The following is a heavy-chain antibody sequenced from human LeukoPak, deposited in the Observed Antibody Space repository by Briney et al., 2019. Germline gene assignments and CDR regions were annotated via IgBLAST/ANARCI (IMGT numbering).Heavy chain of an antibody. CDR2: IHTSGST. J-gene: IGHJ6*03. CDR1: GGSITSGNYY. D-gene: IGHD3-3*01. CDR3: ARVVQERITIFGDYYYYYMDV. V-gene: IGHV4-61*02. Sequence: SETLSLTCTVSGGSITSGNYYWNWIRQPAGKGLEWIGRIHTSGSTNYNPYLKSRVTISVDTSKNQFSLKLNSVTAADTAVYYCARVVQERITIFGDYYYYYMDVWGKGTTVTVSS.